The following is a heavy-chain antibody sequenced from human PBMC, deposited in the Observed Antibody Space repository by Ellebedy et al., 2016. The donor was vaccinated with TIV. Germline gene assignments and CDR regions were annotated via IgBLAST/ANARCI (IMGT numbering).Heavy chain of an antibody. J-gene: IGHJ4*02. Sequence: PGGSLRLSCKGSGYSFTSYWIGWVRQMPGKGLEWMGIIYPGDSDTRYSPSFQGQVTFSADKSISTAYLQWSSLKASDTAMYYCARSDSSGYEFDYWGQGTLVTVSS. CDR1: GYSFTSYW. CDR2: IYPGDSDT. V-gene: IGHV5-51*01. CDR3: ARSDSSGYEFDY. D-gene: IGHD3-22*01.